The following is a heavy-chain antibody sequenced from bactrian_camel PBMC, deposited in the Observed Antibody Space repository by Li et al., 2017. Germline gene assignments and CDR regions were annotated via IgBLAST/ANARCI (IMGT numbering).Heavy chain of an antibody. J-gene: IGHJ4*01. V-gene: IGHV3S53*01. CDR2: IASDGTT. D-gene: IGHD2*01. Sequence: HVQLVESGGGSVHAGGSLRLSCTMTDNKYCQGWFRQAPGKQREGVAVIASDGTTSYAESVKGRFAISQDNGKNTLYLQMNNLKPEDTAMYYCAADWGVRGSCLNVNEYNYWGQGTQVTVS. CDR3: AADWGVRGSCLNVNEYNY. CDR1: TDNKYC.